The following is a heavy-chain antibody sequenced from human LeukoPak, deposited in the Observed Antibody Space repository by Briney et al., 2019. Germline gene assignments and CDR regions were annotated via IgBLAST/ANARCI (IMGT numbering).Heavy chain of an antibody. V-gene: IGHV4-59*01. CDR3: ARAQLGNFDY. D-gene: IGHD6-6*01. Sequence: SETLSLNCTVSGGSISSYYWSWIRQPPGKGLEWIGYIYYSGSTNYNPSLKSRVTISVDTSKNQFSLKLSSVTAADTAVYYCARAQLGNFDYWGQGTLVTVSS. J-gene: IGHJ4*02. CDR1: GGSISSYY. CDR2: IYYSGST.